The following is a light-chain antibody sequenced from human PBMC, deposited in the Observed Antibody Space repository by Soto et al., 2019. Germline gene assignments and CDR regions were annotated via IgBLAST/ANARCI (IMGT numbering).Light chain of an antibody. CDR1: QSVLFCSNNKNY. CDR2: WAS. J-gene: IGKJ2*01. Sequence: IVMTQSPDSLAVSLGERATINCKSSQSVLFCSNNKNYLAWYRQKPGQPPKLLIYWASIRESGVPDRISGSGYGTDFTLTISSLQAEDVAVYYGQQYYSTPPYTFGQGTKLEIK. V-gene: IGKV4-1*01. CDR3: QQYYSTPPYT.